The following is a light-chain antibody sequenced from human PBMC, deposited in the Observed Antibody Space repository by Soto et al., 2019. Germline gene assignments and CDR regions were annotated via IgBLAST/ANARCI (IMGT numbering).Light chain of an antibody. CDR3: CSYAGNSVV. Sequence: QSALTQPRSVSGSPGQSVTISCTGTSSDVGAYNYVSWYQQHPGKAPKLMISDVSKRPSGVPDRFPGSKSGNTASLTVSGLQAEDEADYYCCSYAGNSVVFGGGTKLTVL. V-gene: IGLV2-11*01. CDR2: DVS. J-gene: IGLJ2*01. CDR1: SSDVGAYNY.